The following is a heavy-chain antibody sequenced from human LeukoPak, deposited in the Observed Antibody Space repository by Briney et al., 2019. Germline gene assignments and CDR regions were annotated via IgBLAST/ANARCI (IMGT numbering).Heavy chain of an antibody. J-gene: IGHJ3*02. V-gene: IGHV1-2*02. D-gene: IGHD5-12*01. CDR2: ITPNSGGT. CDR1: GYTFTGYY. CDR3: ARVYRWLHPNDAFDI. Sequence: GASVKVSCKASGYTFTGYYMHWVRQAPGQGLEWMGWITPNSGGTHYAQKFQSRVTMTSDTSISTAYMELSRLRSNDTAVYYCARVYRWLHPNDAFDIWGQGTMVTVSS.